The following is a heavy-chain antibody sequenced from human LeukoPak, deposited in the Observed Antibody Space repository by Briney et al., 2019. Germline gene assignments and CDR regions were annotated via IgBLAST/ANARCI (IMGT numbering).Heavy chain of an antibody. J-gene: IGHJ6*04. CDR1: GFSFSSHG. V-gene: IGHV3-23*01. D-gene: IGHD3-10*02. CDR2: ISGSGGST. Sequence: GGSLRLSCAGSGFSFSSHGMNWVRQAPGKGLEWVSGISGSGGSTYYADSVKGRFTISRDNSKNSLYLQMNSLRAEDTAVYYCAELGITMIGGVWGKGTTVTISS. CDR3: AELGITMIGGV.